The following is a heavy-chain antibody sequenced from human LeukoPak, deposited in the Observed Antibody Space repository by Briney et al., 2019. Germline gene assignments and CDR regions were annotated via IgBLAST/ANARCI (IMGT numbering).Heavy chain of an antibody. D-gene: IGHD5-18*01. CDR1: GFTFSSYA. CDR2: ISGSGGST. CDR3: ARAIRGYSYVLDY. Sequence: GGSLRLSCAASGFTFSSYAMSSVRQAPGKGLEWVSAISGSGGSTYYADSVKGRSTIPRDNSKNTLYLQMNSLRAEDTAVYYCARAIRGYSYVLDYWGQGTLVTVSS. J-gene: IGHJ4*02. V-gene: IGHV3-23*01.